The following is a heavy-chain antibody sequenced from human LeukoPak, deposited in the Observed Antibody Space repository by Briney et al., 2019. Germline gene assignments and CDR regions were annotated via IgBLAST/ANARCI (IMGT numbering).Heavy chain of an antibody. CDR1: GGSISSYY. CDR2: IYYSGST. V-gene: IGHV4-59*08. Sequence: SSETLSLTCTVSGGSISSYYWSWIRQPPGKGLEWIGYIYYSGSTNYNPSLKSRVTISVDTSKNQFSLKLSSVTAADTAVYYCARQRGYSRIDYWGQGTLVTVSS. CDR3: ARQRGYSRIDY. D-gene: IGHD6-13*01. J-gene: IGHJ4*02.